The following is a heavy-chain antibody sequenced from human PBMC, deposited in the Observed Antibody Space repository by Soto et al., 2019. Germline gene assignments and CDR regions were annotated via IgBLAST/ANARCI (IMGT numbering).Heavy chain of an antibody. CDR2: IIPIFGTA. V-gene: IGHV1-69*12. J-gene: IGHJ6*02. CDR3: ARAFEEAAAGPANYYYGMDV. D-gene: IGHD6-13*01. Sequence: QVQLVQSGAEVKKPGSSVKVSCKASGGTFSSYAISWVRQAPGQGLEWMGGIIPIFGTANYAQKFQGSVTITADESTSTAYMELSSLRSEDTAVYYCARAFEEAAAGPANYYYGMDVWGQGTTVTVSS. CDR1: GGTFSSYA.